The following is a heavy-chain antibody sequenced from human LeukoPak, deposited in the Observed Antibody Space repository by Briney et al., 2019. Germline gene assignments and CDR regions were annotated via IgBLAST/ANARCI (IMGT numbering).Heavy chain of an antibody. CDR1: GITFSSYG. Sequence: GGSLRLSCAASGITFSSYGMHWVRQAPGKGLEWVAFIRYDGSHKYYADSVKGRFTISRDNSKNTLYMQMNSLRAEDTAVYYCAKDRRPNNYYASGSDYWGQGTLVTVSS. D-gene: IGHD3-10*01. J-gene: IGHJ4*02. V-gene: IGHV3-30*02. CDR2: IRYDGSHK. CDR3: AKDRRPNNYYASGSDY.